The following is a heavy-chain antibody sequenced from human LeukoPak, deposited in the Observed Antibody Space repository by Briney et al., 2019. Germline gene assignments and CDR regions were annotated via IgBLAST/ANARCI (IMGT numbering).Heavy chain of an antibody. V-gene: IGHV5-51*01. Sequence: GESLKISCKASGYRFTSYWIGWVRQMPGKGLEWIGIIYPGDTGIRYSPSFQGQVTISAAKSINTAYLQWSSLKASDTAIYYCAKYRYSGYDFYDAFDIWGQGTMVTVSS. D-gene: IGHD5-12*01. CDR2: IYPGDTGI. CDR1: GYRFTSYW. J-gene: IGHJ3*02. CDR3: AKYRYSGYDFYDAFDI.